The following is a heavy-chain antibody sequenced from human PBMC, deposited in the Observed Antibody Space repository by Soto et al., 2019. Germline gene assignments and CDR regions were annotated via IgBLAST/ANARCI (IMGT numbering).Heavy chain of an antibody. J-gene: IGHJ5*02. D-gene: IGHD2-15*01. Sequence: PSETLSLTCTVSGGSISSSSYYWGWIRQPPGKGLEWIGSIYYSGSTYYNPSLKSRVTISVDTSKNQFSLKLSSVTAADTAVYYSEVVIVAAWFDPWGQGTLVTVSS. CDR1: GGSISSSSYY. CDR3: EVVIVAAWFDP. V-gene: IGHV4-39*01. CDR2: IYYSGST.